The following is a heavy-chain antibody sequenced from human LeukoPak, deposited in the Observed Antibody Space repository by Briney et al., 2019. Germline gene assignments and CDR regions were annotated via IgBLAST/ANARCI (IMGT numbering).Heavy chain of an antibody. Sequence: ASVKVSCKASGYTSTRYAMHWVRQAPGQRLEWMGWINAGNGNTKYSQKFQGRATITRDTSASTAYMELSSLRSEDTAVYYCARAIYCSSTSCYYLPYYYGMDVWGKGTTVTVSS. V-gene: IGHV1-3*01. CDR2: INAGNGNT. CDR1: GYTSTRYA. CDR3: ARAIYCSSTSCYYLPYYYGMDV. J-gene: IGHJ6*04. D-gene: IGHD2-2*01.